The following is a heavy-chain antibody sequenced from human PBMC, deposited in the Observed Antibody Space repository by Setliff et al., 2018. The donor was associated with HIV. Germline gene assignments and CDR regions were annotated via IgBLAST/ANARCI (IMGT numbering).Heavy chain of an antibody. CDR3: ARGSRSHGGMFGY. CDR1: GDSSSSYY. Sequence: SETLSLTCTVSGDSSSSYYCNWIRQPAGKGLEWIGHMYISGSTNYNPPLKSRVTMSLDTSKNQFSLKLSSVTAADTAIYYCARGSRSHGGMFGYWGQGTLVTVSS. J-gene: IGHJ4*02. V-gene: IGHV4-4*07. D-gene: IGHD6-13*01. CDR2: MYISGST.